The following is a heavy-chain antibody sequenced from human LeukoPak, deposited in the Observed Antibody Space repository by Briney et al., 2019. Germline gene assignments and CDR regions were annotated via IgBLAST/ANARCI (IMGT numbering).Heavy chain of an antibody. CDR3: ARCMVRGVIRYYYYMDV. CDR2: MNPNSGNT. J-gene: IGHJ6*03. V-gene: IGHV1-8*01. D-gene: IGHD3-10*01. Sequence: ASVKVSCKASGYTFTSYDINWVRQATGQGLEWMGWMNPNSGNTGYAQKFQGRVTMTRNTSISTAYMELSSLRSEDTAVYYCARCMVRGVIRYYYYMDVWGKGTTVTISS. CDR1: GYTFTSYD.